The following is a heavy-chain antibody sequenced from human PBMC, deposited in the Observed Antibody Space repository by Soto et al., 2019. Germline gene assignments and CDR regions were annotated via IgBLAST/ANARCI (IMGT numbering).Heavy chain of an antibody. CDR1: GFTFSSYA. D-gene: IGHD1-26*01. J-gene: IGHJ4*02. CDR2: ISGSGGST. CDR3: ARAAVGGEYYYFDS. V-gene: IGHV3-23*01. Sequence: GGSLRLSCAASGFTFSSYAMSWVRQAPGKGLEWVSAISGSGGSTYYADSVKGRFTISRDNSKNTLYLQMNSLTYDDTALYYCARAAVGGEYYYFDSWGQGTLVTVSS.